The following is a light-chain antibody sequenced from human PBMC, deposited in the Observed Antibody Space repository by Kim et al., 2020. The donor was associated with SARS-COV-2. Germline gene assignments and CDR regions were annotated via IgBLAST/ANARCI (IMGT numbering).Light chain of an antibody. CDR2: AAS. V-gene: IGKV1-39*01. CDR1: QSISSH. Sequence: DIQMTQSPSFLSASVGDRVTITCRTTQSISSHLDWYQQNPGRAPKLLISAASTLQGGVPSRFSGSGSETDFTLTISSLQPDDFATYFCQQNYISPFTFGPGTRLDIK. CDR3: QQNYISPFT. J-gene: IGKJ3*01.